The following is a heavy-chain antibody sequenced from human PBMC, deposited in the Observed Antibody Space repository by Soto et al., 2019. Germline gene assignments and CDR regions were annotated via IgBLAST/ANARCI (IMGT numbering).Heavy chain of an antibody. CDR3: GKSRIEASGSYPGMDV. Sequence: PGGSLRLSCAASGFTFSSYAMHWVRQAPGKGLEWVAVISYDVSNKYYADSVKGRFTISRDNSKNTLYLQMNSLRAEDTAVYYCGKSRIEASGSYPGMDVWGQGTRVTVSS. J-gene: IGHJ6*02. V-gene: IGHV3-30-3*02. CDR1: GFTFSSYA. D-gene: IGHD1-26*01. CDR2: ISYDVSNK.